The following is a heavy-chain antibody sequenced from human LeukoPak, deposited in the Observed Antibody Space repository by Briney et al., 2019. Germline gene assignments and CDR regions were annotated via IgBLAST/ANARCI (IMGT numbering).Heavy chain of an antibody. CDR3: AGVALSGSYPGWYFDY. J-gene: IGHJ4*02. V-gene: IGHV7-4-1*02. Sequence: ASVKVSCKASGYTFTSYAMNWVRQAPGQGLEWMGWINTNTGNPTYAQGFTGRFVFSLDTSVSTAYLQISSLKAEDTAVYYCAGVALSGSYPGWYFDYWGQGTLVTVSS. CDR1: GYTFTSYA. D-gene: IGHD1-26*01. CDR2: INTNTGNP.